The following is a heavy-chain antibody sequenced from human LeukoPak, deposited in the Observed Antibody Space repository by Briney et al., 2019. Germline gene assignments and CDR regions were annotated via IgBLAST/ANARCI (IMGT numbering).Heavy chain of an antibody. D-gene: IGHD1-26*01. CDR1: GYTLTELS. V-gene: IGHV1-24*01. CDR2: FDPEDGET. Sequence: ASVKVSCKVSGYTLTELSMHWVRQAPGKGFEWMGGFDPEDGETIYAQKFQGRVTMTEDTSTDTAYMELSSLRSEDTAVYYCATGNSGSYSDYYYYGMDVWGQGTTVTVSS. J-gene: IGHJ6*02. CDR3: ATGNSGSYSDYYYYGMDV.